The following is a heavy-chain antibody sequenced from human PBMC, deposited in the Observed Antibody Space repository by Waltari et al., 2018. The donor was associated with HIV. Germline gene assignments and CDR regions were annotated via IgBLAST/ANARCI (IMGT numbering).Heavy chain of an antibody. Sequence: EVQLLESGGGLVQPGGSRRLSCAAPGFAYVSYAKTWVRQSPGRGLEWVSAISGSGADSFYADSVKGRFSISRDNSKNTVYLQMNNLRAADTAIYYCAKAFSDNTAYYYDFWGRGTRVTVAS. CDR1: GFAYVSYA. J-gene: IGHJ4*02. CDR2: ISGSGADS. CDR3: AKAFSDNTAYYYDF. V-gene: IGHV3-23*01. D-gene: IGHD3-22*01.